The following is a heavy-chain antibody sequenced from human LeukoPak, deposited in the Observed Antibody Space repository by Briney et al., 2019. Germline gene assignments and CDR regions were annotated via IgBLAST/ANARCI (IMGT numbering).Heavy chain of an antibody. J-gene: IGHJ6*02. CDR3: AVPWDGMDV. Sequence: PGGSLRLSCAASGFTFSSYSMNWVRQAPGKELEWVSSISSSSSYIYYADSVKSRFTISRDNAKNSLYLQMNSLRAEDTAVYYCAVPWDGMDVWGQGTTVTVSS. CDR1: GFTFSSYS. V-gene: IGHV3-21*01. CDR2: ISSSSSYI.